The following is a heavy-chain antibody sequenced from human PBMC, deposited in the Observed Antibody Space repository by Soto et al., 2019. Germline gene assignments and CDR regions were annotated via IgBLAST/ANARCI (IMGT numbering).Heavy chain of an antibody. Sequence: GGSLRLSCAASGFTFSGSAMHWVRQASGKGLEWVGRIRSKANSYATAYAASVKGRFTISRDDSKNTAYLQMNSLKTEDTAVYYCTRPSPSELYYYDSSSSDYYGMDVWGQGTTVTVSS. CDR3: TRPSPSELYYYDSSSSDYYGMDV. D-gene: IGHD3-22*01. V-gene: IGHV3-73*01. CDR1: GFTFSGSA. J-gene: IGHJ6*02. CDR2: IRSKANSYAT.